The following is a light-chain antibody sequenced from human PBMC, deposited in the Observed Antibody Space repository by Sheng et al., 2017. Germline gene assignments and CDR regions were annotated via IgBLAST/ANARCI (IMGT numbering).Light chain of an antibody. CDR1: QSINNY. J-gene: IGKJ4*01. V-gene: IGKV1-39*01. CDR2: VSS. CDR3: QQSYNVPLT. Sequence: DIQMTQSPSSLSASVGDRVTITCRASQSINNYLNWYQQKPGKAPNLLIYVSSTLQSGVPSRFSGSGSGTAFTLTISSLQPEDFATYYCQQSYNVPLTFGEGPRWRSN.